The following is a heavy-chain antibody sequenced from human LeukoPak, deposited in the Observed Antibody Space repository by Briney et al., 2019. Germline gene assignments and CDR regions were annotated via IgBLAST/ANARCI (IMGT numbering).Heavy chain of an antibody. Sequence: GGSLRLSCAASGFTFSSYWMSWVRQAPGKGLEWVANINQDGSEKNYVDSVKGRFTISRDSAKNSLYLQMDSLRVEDTAIYYCARCSGWAFKNWGQGTLVTVSS. CDR3: ARCSGWAFKN. CDR2: INQDGSEK. J-gene: IGHJ4*02. CDR1: GFTFSSYW. D-gene: IGHD6-19*01. V-gene: IGHV3-7*01.